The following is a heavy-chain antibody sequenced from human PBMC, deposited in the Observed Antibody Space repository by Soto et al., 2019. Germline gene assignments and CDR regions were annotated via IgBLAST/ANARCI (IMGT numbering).Heavy chain of an antibody. Sequence: QVQLVESGGGVVQPGRSLRLSCVASGFSFSSSGMHWVRQAPGKGLQWVAVIWHDGGNKYNADSVKGRFSISSDNSKNTIYLQMNSLRVEDTAVYYCARGNWKYGYFDYWGQGTLVTVSS. CDR1: GFSFSSSG. CDR2: IWHDGGNK. D-gene: IGHD1-7*01. CDR3: ARGNWKYGYFDY. J-gene: IGHJ4*02. V-gene: IGHV3-33*01.